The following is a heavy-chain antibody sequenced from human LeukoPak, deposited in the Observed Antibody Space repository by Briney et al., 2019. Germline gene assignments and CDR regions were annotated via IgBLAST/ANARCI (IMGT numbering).Heavy chain of an antibody. Sequence: PGGSLRLSCAASGFTFSSYWMHWVRQAPGKGLVWVSRINSDGSSTSYADSVKGRFTISRDNAKNTLYLQMNSLRAEDTALYYCARLDGDYAFDIWGQGTMVTVSS. CDR1: GFTFSSYW. D-gene: IGHD4-17*01. V-gene: IGHV3-74*01. J-gene: IGHJ3*02. CDR3: ARLDGDYAFDI. CDR2: INSDGSST.